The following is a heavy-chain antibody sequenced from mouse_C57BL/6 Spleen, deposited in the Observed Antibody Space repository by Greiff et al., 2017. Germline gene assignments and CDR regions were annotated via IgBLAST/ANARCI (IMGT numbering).Heavy chain of an antibody. CDR3: ARQTGTREYYFDY. V-gene: IGHV5-15*01. Sequence: EVQGVESGGGLVQPGGSLKLSCAASGFTFSDYGMAWVRQAPRKGPEWVAFISNLAYSIYYADTVTGRFTISRENAKNTLYLEMSSLRSEDTAMYYCARQTGTREYYFDYWGQGTTLTVSS. CDR1: GFTFSDYG. CDR2: ISNLAYSI. J-gene: IGHJ2*01. D-gene: IGHD4-1*01.